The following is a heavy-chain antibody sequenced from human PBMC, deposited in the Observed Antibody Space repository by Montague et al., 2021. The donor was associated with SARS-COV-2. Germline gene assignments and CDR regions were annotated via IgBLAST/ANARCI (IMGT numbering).Heavy chain of an antibody. D-gene: IGHD3-22*01. J-gene: IGHJ4*02. V-gene: IGHV2-70*01. CDR2: IDWDGSG. CDR1: GFSLSATGMS. Sequence: PALVKPTQTLTLTCTFSGFSLSATGMSMSWIRQPPGKALEWLALIDWDGSGYHSTSVKTRLTISRDTSKNQVVLTMTNMDPVDTATYFCARSAYYSNYFDYWGQGTLVTVSS. CDR3: ARSAYYSNYFDY.